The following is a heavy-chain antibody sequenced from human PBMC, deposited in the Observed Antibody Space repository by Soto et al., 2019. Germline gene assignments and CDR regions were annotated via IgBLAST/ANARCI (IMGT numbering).Heavy chain of an antibody. CDR1: GCTLTELS. J-gene: IGHJ4*02. D-gene: IGHD6-13*01. Sequence: GASVRVSCKVSGCTLTELSMHWVRQTPGKGLEWMGGFDPEDGETIYAQKFQGRVTMTEDTSTDTAYMELSSLRSEDTAVYYCATSGVIAGAGNFDYRGQGTLLTVSS. V-gene: IGHV1-24*01. CDR3: ATSGVIAGAGNFDY. CDR2: FDPEDGET.